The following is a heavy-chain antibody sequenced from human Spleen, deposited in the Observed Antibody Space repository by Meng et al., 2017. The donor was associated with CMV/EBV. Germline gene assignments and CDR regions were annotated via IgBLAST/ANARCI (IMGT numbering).Heavy chain of an antibody. D-gene: IGHD3-3*01. CDR2: ISYDGSNK. V-gene: IGHV3-30*04. J-gene: IGHJ5*02. CDR1: GFTFSSYA. CDR3: ARDQGYDFWSGYSWFDP. Sequence: GGSLRLSCAASGFTFSSYAMHWVRQAPGKGLEWVAVISYDGSNKYYADSVKGRFTISRDNSKNTLYLQMNSLRSDDTAVYYCARDQGYDFWSGYSWFDPWGQGTLVTVSS.